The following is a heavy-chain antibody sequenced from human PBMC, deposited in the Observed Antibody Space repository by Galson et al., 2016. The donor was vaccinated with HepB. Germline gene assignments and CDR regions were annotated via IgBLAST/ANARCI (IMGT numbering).Heavy chain of an antibody. D-gene: IGHD3-16*01. Sequence: SVKVSCKASGYTFTRYYMHWVRQAPGQGLEWMGIINPNGGSTSYSQKFQGRVTISADESTRTAYMELRSLRSEDTAVYYCARSVTSIRLTDFYYTMDVWGQGTTVTVSS. CDR1: GYTFTRYY. CDR3: ARSVTSIRLTDFYYTMDV. J-gene: IGHJ6*02. V-gene: IGHV1-46*01. CDR2: INPNGGST.